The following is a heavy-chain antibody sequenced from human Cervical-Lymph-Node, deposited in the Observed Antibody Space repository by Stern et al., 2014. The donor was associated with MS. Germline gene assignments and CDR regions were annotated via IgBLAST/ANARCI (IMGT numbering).Heavy chain of an antibody. Sequence: QVQLQQSGPGLVKPSQTLSLTCTVSGGSISSGGYYWSWIRKHPGKGLEWIGYIYYSGSPYYNPSLKSRVTISVDTSKNQFSLKLSSVTAADTAVYYCARGHGDYDRPDAFDIWGQGTMVTVSS. CDR2: IYYSGSP. CDR1: GGSISSGGYY. J-gene: IGHJ3*02. CDR3: ARGHGDYDRPDAFDI. D-gene: IGHD4-17*01. V-gene: IGHV4-31*03.